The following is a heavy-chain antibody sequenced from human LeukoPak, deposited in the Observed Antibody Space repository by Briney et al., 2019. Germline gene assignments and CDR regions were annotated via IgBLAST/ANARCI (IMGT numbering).Heavy chain of an antibody. Sequence: PSETLSLTCTVSGYSISSGYYWGWIRQPPGKGLEWIGSIYHSGSTYYNPSLKSRVTISVDTSKNQFSLKLSSVTAADTAVYYCARGDPSGDHVLNYFDYWGQGTLVTVSS. CDR3: ARGDPSGDHVLNYFDY. CDR1: GYSISSGYY. D-gene: IGHD4-17*01. V-gene: IGHV4-38-2*02. J-gene: IGHJ4*02. CDR2: IYHSGST.